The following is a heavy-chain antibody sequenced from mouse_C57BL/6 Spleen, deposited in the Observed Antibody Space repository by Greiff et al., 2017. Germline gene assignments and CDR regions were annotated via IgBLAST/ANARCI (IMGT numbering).Heavy chain of an antibody. Sequence: VTLVESGPGLVQPSQSLSITCTVSGFSLTSYGVHWVRQSPGKGLEWLGVIWSGGSTDYNAAFISRRSISKDNSKSQVFFKMNSLQADDTAIYYCARTSWDEYFDVWGTGTTVTVSS. CDR2: IWSGGST. D-gene: IGHD4-1*01. CDR3: ARTSWDEYFDV. CDR1: GFSLTSYG. V-gene: IGHV2-2*01. J-gene: IGHJ1*03.